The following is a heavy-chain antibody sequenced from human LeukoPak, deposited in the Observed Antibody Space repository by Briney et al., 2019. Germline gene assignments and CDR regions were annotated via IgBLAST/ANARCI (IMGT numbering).Heavy chain of an antibody. D-gene: IGHD3-22*01. V-gene: IGHV4-59*01. CDR1: GGSISSYY. J-gene: IGHJ4*02. CDR2: IYYSGST. Sequence: PSETLSLTCTVSGGSISSYYWSWIRQPPGKGLEWIGYIYYSGSTNYNPSLKGRVTISVDTSKNQFSLKLSSVTAADTAVYYCAREKGPPYYDSSGLDYWGQGTLVTVSS. CDR3: AREKGPPYYDSSGLDY.